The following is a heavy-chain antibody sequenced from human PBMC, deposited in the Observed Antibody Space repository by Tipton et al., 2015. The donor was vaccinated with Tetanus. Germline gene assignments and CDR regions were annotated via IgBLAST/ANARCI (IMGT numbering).Heavy chain of an antibody. CDR2: FFYSGST. CDR1: GGSISTGGYS. J-gene: IGHJ6*04. Sequence: TLSLTCTVSGGSISTGGYSWRWIRQPPGKGLEWIGYFFYSGSTNYNPSLKSRVSMAVGTSKNQFSLQLRSVTAADTAVYYCARGDGYHYYYHMDVWGRGTTVTVSS. D-gene: IGHD1-26*01. CDR3: ARGDGYHYYYHMDV. V-gene: IGHV4-61*08.